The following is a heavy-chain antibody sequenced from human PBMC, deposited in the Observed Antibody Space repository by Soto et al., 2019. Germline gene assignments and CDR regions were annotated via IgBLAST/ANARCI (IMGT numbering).Heavy chain of an antibody. CDR1: CGSISSGDYY. V-gene: IGHV4-30-4*01. D-gene: IGHD1-20*01. Sequence: SETLSLTCPVSCGSISSGDYYWSWIRQPPGKGLEWIGYIYYSGSTYYNPSLKSRVTISVDTSKNQFSLKLSSVTAADTAVYYCARGDNWNLDAFDIWGQGTMVTVSS. CDR2: IYYSGST. CDR3: ARGDNWNLDAFDI. J-gene: IGHJ3*02.